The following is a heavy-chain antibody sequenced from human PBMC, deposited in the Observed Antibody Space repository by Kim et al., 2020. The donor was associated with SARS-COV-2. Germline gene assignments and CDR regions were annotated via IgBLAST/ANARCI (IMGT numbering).Heavy chain of an antibody. CDR1: GFTFSSYG. J-gene: IGHJ4*02. V-gene: IGHV3-30*18. CDR2: ISYDGSNK. D-gene: IGHD6-13*01. CDR3: AKDRSSSWDFDY. Sequence: GGSLRLSCAASGFTFSSYGMHWVRQAPGKGLEWVAVISYDGSNKYYADSEKGRFTISRDNSKNTLYLQMSSLRAEDTAMYYCAKDRSSSWDFDYWGQGTLVTVSS.